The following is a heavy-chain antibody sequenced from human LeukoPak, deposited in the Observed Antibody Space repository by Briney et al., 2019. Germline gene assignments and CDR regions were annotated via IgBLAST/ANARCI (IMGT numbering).Heavy chain of an antibody. CDR2: IWFDGGKI. V-gene: IGHV3-33*08. D-gene: IGHD2-15*01. CDR1: GFIFNSYT. J-gene: IGHJ4*02. CDR3: ARDFTNIRGGGYFDN. Sequence: GGSLRLSCAASGFIFNSYTIHWVRRAPGKGLEGMAVIWFDGGKIYYADSVKGRFTISRDNSKNTLYLQMNSLRAEDTAVYHCARDFTNIRGGGYFDNWGQGTLVTVSS.